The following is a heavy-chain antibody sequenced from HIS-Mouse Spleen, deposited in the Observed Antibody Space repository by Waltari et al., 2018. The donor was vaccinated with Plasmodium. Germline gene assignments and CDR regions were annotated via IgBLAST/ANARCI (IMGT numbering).Heavy chain of an antibody. J-gene: IGHJ3*02. CDR1: GYTFTGYF. D-gene: IGHD7-27*01. CDR2: INPNSGGT. V-gene: IGHV1-2*02. CDR3: ARDPKQLGSAFDI. Sequence: QVQLVQSGAEVKKPGASVKVSCKASGYTFTGYFMHWVRQAPGKGLEWMGWINPNSGGTNDAQRLQGRVTMTRDTSSSTAYMELSRLRSDDTAVYYCARDPKQLGSAFDIWGQGTMVTVSS.